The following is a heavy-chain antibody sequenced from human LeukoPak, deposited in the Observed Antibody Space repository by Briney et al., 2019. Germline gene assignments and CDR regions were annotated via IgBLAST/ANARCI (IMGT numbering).Heavy chain of an antibody. V-gene: IGHV1-46*01. D-gene: IGHD2-2*01. CDR2: INPSGGST. Sequence: AAVKVSCKASGYTFTSYYMHWVRQAPGQGLEWMGIINPSGGSTSYAQKFQGRVTMTRDMSTSTVYMELSSLRSEDTAVYYCAREGGDIVVVPAVERAYYFDYWGQGTLVTVSS. J-gene: IGHJ4*02. CDR1: GYTFTSYY. CDR3: AREGGDIVVVPAVERAYYFDY.